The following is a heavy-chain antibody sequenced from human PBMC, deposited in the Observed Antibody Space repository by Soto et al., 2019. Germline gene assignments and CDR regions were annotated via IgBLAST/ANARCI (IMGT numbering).Heavy chain of an antibody. J-gene: IGHJ4*02. Sequence: KPSETLSLTCTVSGGSISSGDHYWTWIRQLPGRGLEWIGYIHYRGTANYSPSLKSRVTISVDTSKNQFSLKLNSATAADTAVYFCARDLNYYASGSYRRYFDYWGPGALVTVSS. D-gene: IGHD3-10*01. CDR1: GGSISSGDHY. CDR3: ARDLNYYASGSYRRYFDY. V-gene: IGHV4-30-4*01. CDR2: IHYRGTA.